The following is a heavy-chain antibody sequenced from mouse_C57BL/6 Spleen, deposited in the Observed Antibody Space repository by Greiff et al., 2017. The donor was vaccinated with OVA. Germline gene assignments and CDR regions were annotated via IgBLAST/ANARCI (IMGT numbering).Heavy chain of an antibody. CDR1: GFTFSDYG. D-gene: IGHD1-1*01. Sequence: EVNVVESGGGLVKPGGSLKLSCAASGFTFSDYGMHWVRQAPEKGLEWVGYISSGSSTTYYADTVKGRFTISRDNAKNTLFLQMTSLGSEDTGMYYCARDYYGSGFAYWGQGTLVTVSA. CDR3: ARDYYGSGFAY. CDR2: ISSGSSTT. V-gene: IGHV5-17*01. J-gene: IGHJ3*01.